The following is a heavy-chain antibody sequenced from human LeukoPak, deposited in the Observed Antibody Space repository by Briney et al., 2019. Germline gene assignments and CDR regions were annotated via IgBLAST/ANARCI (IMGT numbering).Heavy chain of an antibody. D-gene: IGHD7-27*01. J-gene: IGHJ4*02. V-gene: IGHV3-23*01. CDR2: VDGGASRT. Sequence: GGSLRLSCAASTFSLSGYAMIWVRQAPGRGLEWVATVDGGASRTYYADSVRGRFTISRDTSDNTPYLQMNNLRATDTAVYYCARGIPVSRLGRAFDYWGQGTLVTVSS. CDR1: TFSLSGYA. CDR3: ARGIPVSRLGRAFDY.